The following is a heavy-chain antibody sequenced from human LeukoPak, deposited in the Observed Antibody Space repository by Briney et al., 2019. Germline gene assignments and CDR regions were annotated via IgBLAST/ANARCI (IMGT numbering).Heavy chain of an antibody. CDR2: ISSAGSTI. V-gene: IGHV3-48*01. CDR3: ARDDVGVGTYDYYGMDV. J-gene: IGHJ6*02. CDR1: GFTFSSNS. D-gene: IGHD3-3*01. Sequence: PGRSLRLSCAASGFTFSSNSMDWVRQAPGKGLEWVSYISSAGSTIYYADSVRGRFTISRDNAKNSLYLEMNGLRAEDTAVYYCARDDVGVGTYDYYGMDVWGQGTTVIVSS.